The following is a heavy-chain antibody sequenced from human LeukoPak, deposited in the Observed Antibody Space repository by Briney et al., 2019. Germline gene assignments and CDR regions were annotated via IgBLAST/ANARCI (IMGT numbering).Heavy chain of an antibody. V-gene: IGHV4-61*02. D-gene: IGHD4-11*01. Sequence: PSETLSLTCTVSGGSISSGSYYWSWIRQPAGKGLEWIGRIYTSGSTNYNPSLKSRVTISVDTSKNQFSLKLSSVTAADTAVYYCARGAIRVKEDYWGQGTLVTVSS. CDR1: GGSISSGSYY. CDR3: ARGAIRVKEDY. J-gene: IGHJ4*02. CDR2: IYTSGST.